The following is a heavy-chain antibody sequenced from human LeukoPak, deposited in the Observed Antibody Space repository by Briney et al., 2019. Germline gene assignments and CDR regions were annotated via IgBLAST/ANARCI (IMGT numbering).Heavy chain of an antibody. CDR2: ISTSSGYT. CDR1: GFTFSDHY. V-gene: IGHV3-11*05. CDR3: ARAAKYCSGGSCSDY. Sequence: GGSLRLSCAASGFTFSDHYMNWIRQAPGKGLEWVAHISTSSGYTNHADSVKGRFTISRDNAKNSLYLQTNSLRAEDTAVYYCARAAKYCSGGSCSDYWGQGTLVTVSS. D-gene: IGHD2-15*01. J-gene: IGHJ4*02.